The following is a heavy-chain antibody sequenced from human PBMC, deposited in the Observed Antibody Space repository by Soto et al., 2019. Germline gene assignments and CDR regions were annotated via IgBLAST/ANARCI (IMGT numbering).Heavy chain of an antibody. CDR2: IIPIFGTA. J-gene: IGHJ4*02. CDR3: ARDGGVYDYSPFDY. CDR1: GGTFSSYA. D-gene: IGHD4-4*01. V-gene: IGHV1-69*12. Sequence: QVQLVQSGAEVKKPGSSVKVSCKASGGTFSSYAIGWVRQDHGQGLEWMGGIIPIFGTANYAQKFQGRVTITANESTSTAYMELSSLRSQNTAVYYCARDGGVYDYSPFDYWGQGTLVTVSS.